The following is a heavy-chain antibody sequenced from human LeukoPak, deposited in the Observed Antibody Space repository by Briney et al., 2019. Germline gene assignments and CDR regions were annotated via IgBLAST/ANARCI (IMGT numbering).Heavy chain of an antibody. D-gene: IGHD5/OR15-5a*01. Sequence: GGSLRLSCAASGFTFSSYDMHWVRQAPGRGLEWVSAIGIAGDTYYPDSVKGRFTISRENAKNSMYLQMNSLKDGNTAVYYCIRGGIQVSGIDAFDIWGQGTMVTVSS. J-gene: IGHJ3*02. CDR3: IRGGIQVSGIDAFDI. V-gene: IGHV3-13*01. CDR2: IGIAGDT. CDR1: GFTFSSYD.